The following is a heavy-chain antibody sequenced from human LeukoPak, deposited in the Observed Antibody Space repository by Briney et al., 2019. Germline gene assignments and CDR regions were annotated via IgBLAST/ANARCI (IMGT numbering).Heavy chain of an antibody. CDR3: ARAAYNSSPDY. Sequence: GGSLRLSCAASGITFSHYWMVWVRQTPEKGLVWVSYIVSDGSDTSYADSVKGRFTMSRDNAKDTLYLQMDSLRTEDTAVYYCARAAYNSSPDYWGQGTLVTVSS. CDR2: IVSDGSDT. CDR1: GITFSHYW. V-gene: IGHV3-74*01. D-gene: IGHD6-6*01. J-gene: IGHJ4*02.